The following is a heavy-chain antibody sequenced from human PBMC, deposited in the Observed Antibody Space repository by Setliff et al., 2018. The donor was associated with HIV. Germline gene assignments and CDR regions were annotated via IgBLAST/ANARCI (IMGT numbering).Heavy chain of an antibody. Sequence: GGSLRLSCAAPGFTFSSYGMHWVRQAPGKGLEWVAVIWYDGSNKNYVDSVRGRFTISRDNAENSLFLQMTGLRPEDTAMYYCARDRWFSNNWYSDYWGQGTLVTVSS. CDR3: ARDRWFSNNWYSDY. CDR1: GFTFSSYG. D-gene: IGHD6-13*01. V-gene: IGHV3-33*08. CDR2: IWYDGSNK. J-gene: IGHJ4*02.